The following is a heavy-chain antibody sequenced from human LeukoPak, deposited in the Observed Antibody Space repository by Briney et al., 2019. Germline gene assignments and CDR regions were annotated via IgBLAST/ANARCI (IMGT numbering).Heavy chain of an antibody. CDR3: ASGNAPNYDILTGHYYGMDV. Sequence: SVKVSCRASGGXFSSYAISWVRQAPGQGLEWMGGIIPIFGTANYAQKFQGRVTITADESTSTAYMELSSLRSEDTAVYYCASGNAPNYDILTGHYYGMDVWGQGTTVTVSS. V-gene: IGHV1-69*01. CDR2: IIPIFGTA. CDR1: GGXFSSYA. J-gene: IGHJ6*02. D-gene: IGHD3-9*01.